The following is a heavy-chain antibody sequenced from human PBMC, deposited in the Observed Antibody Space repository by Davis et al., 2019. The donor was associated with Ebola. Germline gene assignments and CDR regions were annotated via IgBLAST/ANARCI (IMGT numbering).Heavy chain of an antibody. D-gene: IGHD4-17*01. Sequence: PGGSLRLSCAASGFTFSSYAMSWVRQAPGKGLEWVSAISGSGGSTYYADSVKGRFTISRDNSKNTLYLQMNSLRAEDTAVYYCAKDGEYGDFTKYFDYWGQGTLVTVSS. J-gene: IGHJ4*02. CDR1: GFTFSSYA. V-gene: IGHV3-23*01. CDR2: ISGSGGST. CDR3: AKDGEYGDFTKYFDY.